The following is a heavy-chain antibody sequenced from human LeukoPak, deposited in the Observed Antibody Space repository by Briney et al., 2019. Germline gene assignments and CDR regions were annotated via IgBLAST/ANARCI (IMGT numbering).Heavy chain of an antibody. V-gene: IGHV3-23*01. CDR1: GFTVSGNS. CDR2: ISGSGGTT. D-gene: IGHD1-14*01. CDR3: AKPAKTDYADY. Sequence: GGSLRLSCTVSGFTVSGNSMNWVRQAPGKGLEWVSAISGSGGTTYYADSVKGRFTISRDNSKNTLYLQMNSLRAADTALYYCAKPAKTDYADYWGQGTLVTVSS. J-gene: IGHJ4*02.